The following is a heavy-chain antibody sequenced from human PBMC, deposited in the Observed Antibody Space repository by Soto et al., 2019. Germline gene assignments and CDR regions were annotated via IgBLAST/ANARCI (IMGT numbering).Heavy chain of an antibody. CDR3: AAVRGSLGSLSFDY. CDR2: VEVENDDR. Sequence: EVLLQQSGAEAREPGGVVKMSCAVSGITFSDLHMHWVKQAPGKGLEWVGLVEVENDDRLYAEKYRGRLNINTDTSRHTSYMELTSRTSADTAIYFCAAVRGSLGSLSFDYWGQGTPVTVSA. J-gene: IGHJ4*02. CDR1: GITFSDLH. V-gene: IGHV1-69-2*01. D-gene: IGHD1-26*01.